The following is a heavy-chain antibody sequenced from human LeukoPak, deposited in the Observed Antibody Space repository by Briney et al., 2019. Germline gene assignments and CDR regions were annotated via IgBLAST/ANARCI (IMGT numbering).Heavy chain of an antibody. CDR2: IKQDGSEK. Sequence: PGGSLRLSCAASGFTFSSYWMSWVRQAPGKGLEWVANIKQDGSEKYYVDSVKGRFTISRDNAKNTLYLQMNSLRAEDTAVYYCARLWYGSGSYFDYWGQGTLVTVSS. V-gene: IGHV3-7*01. CDR1: GFTFSSYW. J-gene: IGHJ4*02. CDR3: ARLWYGSGSYFDY. D-gene: IGHD3-10*01.